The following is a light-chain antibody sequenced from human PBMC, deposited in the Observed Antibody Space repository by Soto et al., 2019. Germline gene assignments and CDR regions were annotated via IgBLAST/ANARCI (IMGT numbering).Light chain of an antibody. CDR1: PGIRNY. V-gene: IGKV1-17*01. CDR2: ATA. Sequence: DLQMTQAPFSLSASVGDRVTITCRASPGIRNYLGWFQQKPREAHKRLIHATASLEGGVPSRFRGSGSGTEFTLTISSLQPEDFATYYCLQQNSDPYTFGQGTKLEI. J-gene: IGKJ2*01. CDR3: LQQNSDPYT.